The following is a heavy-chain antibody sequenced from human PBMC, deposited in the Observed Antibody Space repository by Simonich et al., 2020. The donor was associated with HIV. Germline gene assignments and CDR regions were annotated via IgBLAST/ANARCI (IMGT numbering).Heavy chain of an antibody. V-gene: IGHV3-48*03. CDR1: GFTFSPYE. Sequence: EVQLVESGGGLVQPGGSLRLSCAASGFTFSPYEMNWVRQAPGKGLEWVSSVSSSSSYIYYADSLKGRFTISRDNAKDSLYLQMSSLRAEDTAVYYCARLSFGEPYWGQGTMVTVSS. CDR2: VSSSSSYI. CDR3: ARLSFGEPY. D-gene: IGHD3-10*01. J-gene: IGHJ3*01.